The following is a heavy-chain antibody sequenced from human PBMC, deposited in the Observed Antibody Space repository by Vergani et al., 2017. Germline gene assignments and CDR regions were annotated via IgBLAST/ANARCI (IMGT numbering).Heavy chain of an antibody. V-gene: IGHV3-49*05. Sequence: EVQLAESGGGLVKPGRSLRLSCSASAFTFGDYAMSWFRQAPGKGLEWVGFIRSKPNGGTTEYAASVKGRFTISIDDSKSIAYLQMNRLKTEDTVVYFFARGPPEAHCGGDCFYYFDYWGQGTLVTVSS. CDR2: IRSKPNGGTT. J-gene: IGHJ4*02. CDR3: ARGPPEAHCGGDCFYYFDY. D-gene: IGHD2-21*02. CDR1: AFTFGDYA.